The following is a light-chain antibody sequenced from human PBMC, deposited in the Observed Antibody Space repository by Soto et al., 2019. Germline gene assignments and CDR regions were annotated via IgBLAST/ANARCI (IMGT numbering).Light chain of an antibody. J-gene: IGLJ3*02. Sequence: QSVLTQPPSASGTPGQRVTLSCSGSSSNIETNTVSWYQQLPGTAPKLLIYTNNQRPSRVPDRFSGSKSGTSASLAISGLQSEDEADYYCAAWDDSLNGWVFGGGTKLTVL. V-gene: IGLV1-44*01. CDR1: SSNIETNT. CDR2: TNN. CDR3: AAWDDSLNGWV.